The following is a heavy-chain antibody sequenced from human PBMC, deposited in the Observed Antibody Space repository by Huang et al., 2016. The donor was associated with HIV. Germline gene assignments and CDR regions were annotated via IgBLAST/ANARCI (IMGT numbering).Heavy chain of an antibody. CDR1: GGSFTGHY. V-gene: IGHV4-34*02. CDR3: ARQWTILEWLLGLDV. J-gene: IGHJ6*02. D-gene: IGHD3-3*01. Sequence: QMQLQQRGAGLLKPSETLSLTCGVSGGSFTGHYLTWIRQAPGKGLEWIGDVNDSGATNYNPSLNGRVTISLDKSNREVSLNRRSVTAADTAVYYCARQWTILEWLLGLDVWGQGTTVIVSS. CDR2: VNDSGAT.